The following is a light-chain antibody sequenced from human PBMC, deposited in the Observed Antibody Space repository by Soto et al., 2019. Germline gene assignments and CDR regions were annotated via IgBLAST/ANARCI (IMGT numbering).Light chain of an antibody. J-gene: IGLJ3*02. Sequence: QSVLTQPPSVSGAPVQRATISFTGSSSNIGAGYDVHWYQQLPGTAPKLLIYGNSKRPSGVPDRFSGSKSGTSASLAITGLRAEDEADYYCQSYDSRLSGWVFGGGTKLTVL. CDR1: SSNIGAGYD. V-gene: IGLV1-40*01. CDR2: GNS. CDR3: QSYDSRLSGWV.